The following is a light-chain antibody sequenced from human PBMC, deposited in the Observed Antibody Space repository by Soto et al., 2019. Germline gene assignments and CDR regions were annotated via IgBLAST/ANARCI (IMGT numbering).Light chain of an antibody. CDR3: QQYGSSPPT. CDR2: GTS. CDR1: QTIPSRY. J-gene: IGKJ2*01. V-gene: IGKV3-20*01. Sequence: MVLTQSPGTLYLSPGERVTLSCRASQTIPSRYLAWYQQKLGQAPRLLIYGTSSRATGIPDRFSGSGSGTDFTLTVSRVEPEDFAVFYCQQYGSSPPTFGQGTRLQIK.